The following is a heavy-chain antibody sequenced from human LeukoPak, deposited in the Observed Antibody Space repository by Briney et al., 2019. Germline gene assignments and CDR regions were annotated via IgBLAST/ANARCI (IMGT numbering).Heavy chain of an antibody. D-gene: IGHD3-22*01. V-gene: IGHV3-7*01. CDR1: GFTFSSYG. J-gene: IGHJ4*02. CDR3: ARGYYFDRSGYFPPYYFDY. Sequence: GGSLRLSCAASGFTFSSYGMHWVRQAPGKGLEWVANIKQDGSDKYYVDSVKGRFTISRDNAKNSLYLQMNSLRAEDTAVYYCARGYYFDRSGYFPPYYFDYWAQGTLVTVSS. CDR2: IKQDGSDK.